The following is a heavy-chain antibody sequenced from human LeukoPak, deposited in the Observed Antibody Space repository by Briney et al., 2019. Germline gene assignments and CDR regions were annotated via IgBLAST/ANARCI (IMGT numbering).Heavy chain of an antibody. CDR2: ISWDDDK. J-gene: IGHJ4*02. D-gene: IGHD1-14*01. Sequence: SGPTLFHPPPTLTLTCTFSGFSLSTRGVSVCWIRQPSGKALVFLALISWDDDKPSTPSLKSRPPITNDTSKKQVVLPLTNTDPVDTATYCCAHRRPAFDYGGQGTLVNGSS. V-gene: IGHV2-5*02. CDR3: AHRRPAFDY. CDR1: GFSLSTRGVS.